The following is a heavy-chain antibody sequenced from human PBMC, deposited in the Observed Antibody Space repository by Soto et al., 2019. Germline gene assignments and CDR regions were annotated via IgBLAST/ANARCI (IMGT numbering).Heavy chain of an antibody. CDR3: ARVGHTCGGDCYDWFDP. V-gene: IGHV3-48*02. CDR2: ISSSSSTI. Sequence: EVQLVESGGGLVQPGGSLRLSCAASGFTFSSYSMNWVRQAPGKGLEWVSYISSSSSTIYYADSVKGRFTISRDNAKNSLYLQMNSLRDEDTAVYYCARVGHTCGGDCYDWFDPWGQGPLVTVSS. D-gene: IGHD2-21*02. CDR1: GFTFSSYS. J-gene: IGHJ5*02.